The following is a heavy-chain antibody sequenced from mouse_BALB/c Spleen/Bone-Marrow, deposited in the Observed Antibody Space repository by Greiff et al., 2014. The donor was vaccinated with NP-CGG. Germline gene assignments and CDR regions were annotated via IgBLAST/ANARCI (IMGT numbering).Heavy chain of an antibody. D-gene: IGHD1-1*01. CDR3: ARNYYGSSYYAMDY. CDR2: IWSGGST. V-gene: IGHV2-2*02. CDR1: GFSLTSYG. Sequence: VQLQESGPGLVQPSQSLSITCTVSGFSLTSYGVHWVRQSPGKGLEWLGVIWSGGSTDYNAAFISRLSISKDNSKSQVFFKMNSLQANDTAIYYCARNYYGSSYYAMDYWGQGTSVTVSS. J-gene: IGHJ4*01.